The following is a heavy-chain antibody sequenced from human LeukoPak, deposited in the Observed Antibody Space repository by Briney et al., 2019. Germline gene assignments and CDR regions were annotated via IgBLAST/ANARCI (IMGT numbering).Heavy chain of an antibody. V-gene: IGHV3-7*01. J-gene: IGHJ5*02. CDR1: GFTFTSYW. D-gene: IGHD2/OR15-2a*01. CDR3: ARIYLKQASAA. CDR2: IKEDGSEK. Sequence: GGSLRLSCAASGFTFTSYWMSWVRQAPGKGLEWVANIKEDGSEKYYVDSVKGRFTISRDNAKNSVSLQMNSLRAEDTAVYYCARIYLKQASAAWGQGTLVTVSS.